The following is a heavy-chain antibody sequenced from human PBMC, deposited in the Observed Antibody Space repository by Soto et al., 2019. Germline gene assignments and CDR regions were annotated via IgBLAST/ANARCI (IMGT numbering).Heavy chain of an antibody. CDR3: ARTTGDALWFGELLRLTPVLYYFDY. D-gene: IGHD3-10*01. CDR1: GFSLSNARMG. CDR2: IFSNDEK. Sequence: QVTLKESGPVLVKPTETLTLTCTVSGFSLSNARMGVSWIRQPPGKALEWLAHIFSNDEKSYSTSLKSRLTISKDTSKSQVVLTMTNMDPVDTATYYCARTTGDALWFGELLRLTPVLYYFDYWGQGTLVTVSS. V-gene: IGHV2-26*01. J-gene: IGHJ4*02.